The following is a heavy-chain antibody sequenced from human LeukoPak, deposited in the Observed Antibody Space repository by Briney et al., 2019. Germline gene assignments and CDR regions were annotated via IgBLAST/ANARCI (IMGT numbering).Heavy chain of an antibody. D-gene: IGHD3-10*01. J-gene: IGHJ4*02. CDR3: AKDNAYYYADY. Sequence: QSGGSLRLSCAASGFTFSSHGIHWVRQAPGKGLEWVAIIWYDGSKKYYADSVKGRFTISRDNSKNTLYLQMNSLRAEDTAVYYCAKDNAYYYADYWGQGTLVTVSP. CDR2: IWYDGSKK. CDR1: GFTFSSHG. V-gene: IGHV3-30*02.